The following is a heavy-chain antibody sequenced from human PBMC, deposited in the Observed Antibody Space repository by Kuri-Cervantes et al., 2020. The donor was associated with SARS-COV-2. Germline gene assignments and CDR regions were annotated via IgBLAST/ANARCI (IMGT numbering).Heavy chain of an antibody. CDR2: IYYSGST. Sequence: ESLKISCTVSGGPISSYYWSWIRQPPGKGLEWIGYIYYSGSTNYNPSLKSRVTISVDTSKNQFSLKLSSVTAADTAVYYCARLGGYCSGGSCYYNWFDPWGQGTLVTVSS. J-gene: IGHJ5*02. CDR3: ARLGGYCSGGSCYYNWFDP. V-gene: IGHV4-59*08. CDR1: GGPISSYY. D-gene: IGHD2-15*01.